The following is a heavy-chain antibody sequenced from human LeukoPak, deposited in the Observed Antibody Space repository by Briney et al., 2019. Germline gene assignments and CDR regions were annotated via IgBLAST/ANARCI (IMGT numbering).Heavy chain of an antibody. V-gene: IGHV3-23*01. CDR3: AKDSTWIQLWFDY. J-gene: IGHJ4*02. D-gene: IGHD5-18*01. CDR2: IGGSGVNA. Sequence: GGSMRLSCAASGFTFSNYAMTWVRQAPGKGLEWVSVIGGSGVNAYYADSVKGRFTISRDNSKNTVYLQMNSLRADDTALYYCAKDSTWIQLWFDYWGQGTLVTVSS. CDR1: GFTFSNYA.